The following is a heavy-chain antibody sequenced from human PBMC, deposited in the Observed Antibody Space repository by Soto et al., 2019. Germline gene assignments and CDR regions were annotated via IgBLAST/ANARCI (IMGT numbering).Heavy chain of an antibody. CDR3: ARGSYYSGWV. Sequence: QTLSLTCAISGDSVSSTSTAWSWIRQSPSRGLEWLGRTYYRSKWYSDYAVSVKSRITINPDTSKNQFSLQLNSVTPEDTAVYYCARGSYYSGWVWGQGTLVSV. CDR1: GDSVSSTSTA. CDR2: TYYRSKWYS. V-gene: IGHV6-1*01. J-gene: IGHJ4*02. D-gene: IGHD6-19*01.